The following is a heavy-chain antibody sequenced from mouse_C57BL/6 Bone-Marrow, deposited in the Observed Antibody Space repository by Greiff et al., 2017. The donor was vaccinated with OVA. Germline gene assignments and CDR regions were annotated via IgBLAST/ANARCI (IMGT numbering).Heavy chain of an antibody. CDR2: IYPGSGST. CDR3: VITTVVTHYFDY. CDR1: GYTFTSYW. Sequence: QVQLQQPGAELVKPGASVKMSCKASGYTFTSYWITWVKQRPGQGLEWIGDIYPGSGSTNYNEKFKSKATLTVDTSSSTAYMQISSLTSEDSAVYYCVITTVVTHYFDYWGQGTTLTVSS. J-gene: IGHJ2*01. V-gene: IGHV1-55*01. D-gene: IGHD1-1*01.